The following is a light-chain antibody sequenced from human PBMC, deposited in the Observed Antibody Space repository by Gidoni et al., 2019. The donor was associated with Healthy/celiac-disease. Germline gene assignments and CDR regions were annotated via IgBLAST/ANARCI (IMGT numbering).Light chain of an antibody. Sequence: EIVLTQSPATLSLSPGERATLSCRASQSVSSYLAWYQQRPGQAPRLLIYDASNRATGIPARFSGSGSGTDFTLTLSSLEPEDFAVYYCQQRSNWPLTFGGWTKVEIK. CDR2: DAS. CDR1: QSVSSY. J-gene: IGKJ4*01. V-gene: IGKV3-11*01. CDR3: QQRSNWPLT.